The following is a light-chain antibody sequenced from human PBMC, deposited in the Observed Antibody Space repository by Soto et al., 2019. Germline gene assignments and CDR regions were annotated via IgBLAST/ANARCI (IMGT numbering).Light chain of an antibody. CDR3: QQYNNWLT. V-gene: IGKV3-15*01. Sequence: EIVMTQSPATLSVSPGERATLSCRASQSVSSNLAWYQQKPGQAPRLLTYGASTRATGIPARFSGSGSGTEFTLTISSLQSEDFAVYYCQQYNNWLTFGGGTKVDI. J-gene: IGKJ4*01. CDR2: GAS. CDR1: QSVSSN.